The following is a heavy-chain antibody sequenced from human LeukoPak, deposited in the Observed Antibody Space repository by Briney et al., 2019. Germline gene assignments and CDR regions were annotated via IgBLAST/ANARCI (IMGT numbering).Heavy chain of an antibody. CDR1: GYTLTELS. CDR3: ATGVATIDKNYYYGMDV. V-gene: IGHV1-24*01. Sequence: ASVKVSCKVSGYTLTELSMHWVRQAPGKGLEWMGGFDPEDGETIYAQKFQGRVTMTEDTSTDTAYMELSSLRSEDTAVYYCATGVATIDKNYYYGMDVWGQGTTVTVSS. CDR2: FDPEDGET. J-gene: IGHJ6*02. D-gene: IGHD5-12*01.